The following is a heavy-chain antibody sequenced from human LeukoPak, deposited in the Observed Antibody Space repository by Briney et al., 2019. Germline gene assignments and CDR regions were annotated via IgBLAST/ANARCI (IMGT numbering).Heavy chain of an antibody. CDR2: ISYDGSNK. V-gene: IGHV3-30*18. Sequence: PGGSLRLSYAASGFTFSTYGMHWVRQAPGKGLEWVAVISYDGSNKYYADSVKGRFTISRDNSKNTLYLQMNSLRAEDTAVYYCAKDPGSGWFDPWGQGTLVTVSS. CDR1: GFTFSTYG. D-gene: IGHD1-1*01. J-gene: IGHJ5*02. CDR3: AKDPGSGWFDP.